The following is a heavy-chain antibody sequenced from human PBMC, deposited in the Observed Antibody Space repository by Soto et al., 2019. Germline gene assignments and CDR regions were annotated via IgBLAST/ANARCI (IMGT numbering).Heavy chain of an antibody. J-gene: IGHJ4*02. CDR2: LVPMFRTA. V-gene: IGHV1-69*12. CDR1: GGTFSDSA. D-gene: IGHD1-26*01. Sequence: QVHLVQSGAEVKKPGSSVKVSCKTSGGTFSDSAINWLRQTPGQGLEWMGGLVPMFRTANYAPNIQGRVSITAEESTSTGFMELSSLTFEDTAVYYCARGLGGSYFPFDFWGQGTLVTVSS. CDR3: ARGLGGSYFPFDF.